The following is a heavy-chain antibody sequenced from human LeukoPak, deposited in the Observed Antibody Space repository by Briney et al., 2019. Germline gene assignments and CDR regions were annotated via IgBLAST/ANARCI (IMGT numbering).Heavy chain of an antibody. J-gene: IGHJ4*02. CDR3: ARGMASDY. CDR1: GGSISSYY. CDR2: IYYSGST. Sequence: TSETLSLTCTVSGGSISSYYWSWIRQPPGKGLEWIGYIYYSGSTNYNPSLKSRVTISVDTSKNQFSLKLSSVTAADTAVYYCARGMASDYWGQGTLVTISS. D-gene: IGHD2-8*01. V-gene: IGHV4-59*01.